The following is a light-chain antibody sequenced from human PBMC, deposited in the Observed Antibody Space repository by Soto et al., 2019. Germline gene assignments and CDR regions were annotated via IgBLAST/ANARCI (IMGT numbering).Light chain of an antibody. Sequence: QSALTQPASVSGSPGQSITISCTGTSSDVGGYDYVSWYQQHPGKAPKLIIFEVTKRSSGVPDRFSGSKSANTASLTVSGLLAEDEAHYFCASYAGSRIPYVFGTGTKLTVL. CDR1: SSDVGGYDY. CDR3: ASYAGSRIPYV. J-gene: IGLJ1*01. CDR2: EVT. V-gene: IGLV2-8*01.